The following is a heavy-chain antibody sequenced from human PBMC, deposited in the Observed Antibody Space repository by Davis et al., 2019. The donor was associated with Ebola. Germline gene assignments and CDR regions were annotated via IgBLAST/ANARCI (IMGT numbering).Heavy chain of an antibody. CDR1: GSTFAAFT. CDR2: ISYDGSDK. V-gene: IGHV3-30-3*01. D-gene: IGHD2-21*02. CDR3: ARVGGWDCSGGDCYLDY. Sequence: PGGSLRPSCAASGSTFAAFTLHWIRQSPAKGLAWLAAISYDGSDKDYADSVKGRFTISRHNSDSTLYLQMRSLRTEDTALYYCARVGGWDCSGGDCYLDYWGQGTLVTVST. J-gene: IGHJ4*02.